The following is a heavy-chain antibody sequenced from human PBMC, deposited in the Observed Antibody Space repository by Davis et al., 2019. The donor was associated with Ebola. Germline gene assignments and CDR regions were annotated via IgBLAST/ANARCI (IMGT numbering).Heavy chain of an antibody. D-gene: IGHD2-8*02. CDR1: GASISSGAYS. J-gene: IGHJ4*02. V-gene: IGHV4-30-2*01. CDR2: IYPSGSA. Sequence: SETLSLTCAVSGASISSGAYSWSWIRQPPGKGLEWIGYIYPSGSAYYNPSLKSRVTISVDTSKNQFSLKLSSVTAADTAVYYCARALDSGLLYWWYLDYWGQGTLVTVSS. CDR3: ARALDSGLLYWWYLDY.